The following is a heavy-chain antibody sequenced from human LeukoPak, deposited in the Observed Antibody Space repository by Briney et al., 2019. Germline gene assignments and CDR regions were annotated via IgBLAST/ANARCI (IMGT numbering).Heavy chain of an antibody. CDR2: TSAYNGNT. J-gene: IGHJ4*02. V-gene: IGHV1-18*01. Sequence: ASVKVSCKASGYTFTSYGISWVRQAPGQGLEWMGWTSAYNGNTNYAQKLQGRVTMTTDTSTSTAYMELSSLRSEDTAVYYCARANYDTLTGYCFDYWGQGTLVTVSS. CDR3: ARANYDTLTGYCFDY. CDR1: GYTFTSYG. D-gene: IGHD3-9*01.